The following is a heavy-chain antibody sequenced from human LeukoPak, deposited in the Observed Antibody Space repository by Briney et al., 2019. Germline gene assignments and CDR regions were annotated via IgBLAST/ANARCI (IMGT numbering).Heavy chain of an antibody. J-gene: IGHJ6*03. V-gene: IGHV1-8*01. CDR1: GYTFTSYD. CDR2: MNPNSGNT. Sequence: ASVKVSCKASGYTFTSYDINWVRQATGQGLEWMGWMNPNSGNTGYAQKFQGRVTMTRNTSISTAYMELCSLRSEDTAVYYCARGPYGSGSYESIYYYYMDVWGKGTTVTISS. D-gene: IGHD3-10*01. CDR3: ARGPYGSGSYESIYYYYMDV.